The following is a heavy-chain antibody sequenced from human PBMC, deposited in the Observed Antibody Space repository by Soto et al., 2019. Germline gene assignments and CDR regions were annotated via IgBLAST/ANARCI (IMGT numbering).Heavy chain of an antibody. Sequence: QVQLVQSGAEVKTPGSSVKVSCRASGGTFSSFGFSWVRQAPGQGLEWMGGIIPTFGKPNYAQKLRGRLTIVADEYTRTTYMELGSLGSEDTAVYYCAREQAARPWYFGYYGQGTLVHVSA. CDR3: AREQAARPWYFGY. D-gene: IGHD6-6*01. V-gene: IGHV1-69*01. CDR1: GGTFSSFG. J-gene: IGHJ4*02. CDR2: IIPTFGKP.